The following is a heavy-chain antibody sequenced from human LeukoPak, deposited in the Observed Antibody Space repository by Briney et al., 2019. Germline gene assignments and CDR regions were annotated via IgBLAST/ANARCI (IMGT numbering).Heavy chain of an antibody. D-gene: IGHD3-22*01. CDR2: ISYDGSNK. J-gene: IGHJ5*02. CDR3: ARAMIGVAKPKNSFDP. V-gene: IGHV3-30-3*01. CDR1: GFTFSSYA. Sequence: PGRSLRLSCAASGFTFSSYARHWVRQAPGKGLEWVAVISYDGSNKYYADSVKRRFTISRDNSNNTLYLQMNSPRAEDTALYYCARAMIGVAKPKNSFDPWGPGTLVTVSS.